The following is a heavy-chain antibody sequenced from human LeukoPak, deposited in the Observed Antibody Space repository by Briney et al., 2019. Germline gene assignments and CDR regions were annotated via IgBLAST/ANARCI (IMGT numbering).Heavy chain of an antibody. J-gene: IGHJ6*02. CDR2: IHYSGIT. Sequence: SETLSLTCTLSGDSISGFYWSWIRQPPGKGLEWIACIHYSGITNYNPSLESRVTLAVDMAKNQFSLRLSSVTAADTAIYFCAKSMTMDYYGMDVWGQRTTVTVSS. D-gene: IGHD4/OR15-4a*01. V-gene: IGHV4-59*01. CDR1: GDSISGFY. CDR3: AKSMTMDYYGMDV.